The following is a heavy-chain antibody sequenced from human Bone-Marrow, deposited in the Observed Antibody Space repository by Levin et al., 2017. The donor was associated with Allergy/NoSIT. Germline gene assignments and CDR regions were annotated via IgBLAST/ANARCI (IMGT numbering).Heavy chain of an antibody. D-gene: IGHD3-22*01. CDR2: IYHSGST. V-gene: IGHV4-4*02. CDR3: ARALDYYDSSGYYRPTTARYYYGMDV. CDR1: GGSISSSNW. Sequence: SETLSLTCAVSGGSISSSNWWSWVRQPPGKGLEWLGEIYHSGSTNYNPSLKSRVTISVDKSKNQFSLKLSSVTAADTAVYYCARALDYYDSSGYYRPTTARYYYGMDVWGQGTTVTVSS. J-gene: IGHJ6*02.